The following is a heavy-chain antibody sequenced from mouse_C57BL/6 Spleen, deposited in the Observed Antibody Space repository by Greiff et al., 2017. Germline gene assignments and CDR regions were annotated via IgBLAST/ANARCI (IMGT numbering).Heavy chain of an antibody. CDR2: IRSKSNNYAS. D-gene: IGHD1-1*01. CDR1: GFSFNTYA. V-gene: IGHV10-1*01. J-gene: IGHJ4*01. CDR3: VRGPDCGSSYYAMDY. Sequence: EVQGVESGGGLVQPKGSLKLSCAASGFSFNTYAMNWVRQAPGKGLEWVARIRSKSNNYASYYAGSVKDRFTISRDESESMLYLQMNNLKTEDTAMYYCVRGPDCGSSYYAMDYWGQGTSVTVAS.